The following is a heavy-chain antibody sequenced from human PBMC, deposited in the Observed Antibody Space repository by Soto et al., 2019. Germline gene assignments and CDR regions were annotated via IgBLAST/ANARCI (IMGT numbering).Heavy chain of an antibody. J-gene: IGHJ5*02. D-gene: IGHD3-10*01. V-gene: IGHV4-31*03. Sequence: QVQLQESGPGLVKPSQTLSLTCTVSGDSISSGVYYWSWIRQHPGKGLEWIGYIYYSVNTYYNPSLKRRVTIPVDTSKNQFSLRLNSVTAADTDVYSCAREGPYGSGIGNGFDPWGQGTLVTVSS. CDR1: GDSISSGVYY. CDR2: IYYSVNT. CDR3: AREGPYGSGIGNGFDP.